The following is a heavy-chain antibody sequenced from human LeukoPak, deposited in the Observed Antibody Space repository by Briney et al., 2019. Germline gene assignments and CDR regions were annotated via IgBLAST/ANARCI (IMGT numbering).Heavy chain of an antibody. Sequence: SETLSLTCTVSGGSISSYYWSWIRQPPGKGLEWIGYIYYSGSTNYNPSLKSRVTISVDTSKNQFSLKLSSVTAADTAVYYCARHVVVATPIFDYWGQGTLVTVSS. V-gene: IGHV4-59*08. CDR3: ARHVVVATPIFDY. CDR1: GGSISSYY. J-gene: IGHJ4*02. D-gene: IGHD2-15*01. CDR2: IYYSGST.